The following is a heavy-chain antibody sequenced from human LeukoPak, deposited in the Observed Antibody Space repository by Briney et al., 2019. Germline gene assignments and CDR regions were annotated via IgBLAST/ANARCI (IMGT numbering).Heavy chain of an antibody. CDR2: IYYSGST. J-gene: IGHJ4*02. CDR3: ARRAYGSGSFNRYYFDY. V-gene: IGHV4-59*08. CDR1: GGSISNYY. D-gene: IGHD3-10*01. Sequence: SETLSLTCTVSGGSISNYYWSWIRQPPAKGLEWIGYIYYSGSTNYNPSLKSRVTISVDTSKNQYSLKLNSVTAADTAVYYCARRAYGSGSFNRYYFDYWGQGTLVAVSS.